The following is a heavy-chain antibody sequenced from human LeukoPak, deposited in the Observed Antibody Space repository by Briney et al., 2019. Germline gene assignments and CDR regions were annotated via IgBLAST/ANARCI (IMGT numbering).Heavy chain of an antibody. CDR1: GFTFSSYA. CDR3: AKEGYYDSSGAFDS. D-gene: IGHD3-22*01. Sequence: GGSLRLSCAASGFTFSSYAMNWVRLSPGKGLEWVSAITDNGNTTYYADSVKGRFTISRDNSKNTLYLQMNSLRAEDTAIYYCAKEGYYDSSGAFDSWGQGTLVTGSS. J-gene: IGHJ4*02. CDR2: ITDNGNTT. V-gene: IGHV3-23*01.